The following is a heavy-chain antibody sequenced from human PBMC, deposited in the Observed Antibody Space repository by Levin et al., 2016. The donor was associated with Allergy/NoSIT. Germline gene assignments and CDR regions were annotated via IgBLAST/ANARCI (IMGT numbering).Heavy chain of an antibody. CDR2: IYWDDDK. V-gene: IGHV2-5*02. D-gene: IGHD3-22*01. CDR3: AHRGATYYYDNTGAFDI. Sequence: PGKALEWLALIYWDDDKRYSPSLKSRLTITKDTSKNQVVLTMTNMDPVDTATYYCAHRGATYYYDNTGAFDIWGQGTMVTVSS. J-gene: IGHJ3*02.